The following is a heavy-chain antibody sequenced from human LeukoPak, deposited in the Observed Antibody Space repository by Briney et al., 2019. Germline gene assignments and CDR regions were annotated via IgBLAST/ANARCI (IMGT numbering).Heavy chain of an antibody. Sequence: ASVKVSCKASGYTFTNYAMHWVRQAPGQRLEWMGWISAGNGNTKYSQKFQGRVTITRDTSASTAYMELSSLRSEDTAVYFCARDLNMIDDGESSYYYYGMDVWGQGTTVTVSS. D-gene: IGHD3-22*01. J-gene: IGHJ6*02. CDR2: ISAGNGNT. CDR3: ARDLNMIDDGESSYYYYGMDV. V-gene: IGHV1-3*01. CDR1: GYTFTNYA.